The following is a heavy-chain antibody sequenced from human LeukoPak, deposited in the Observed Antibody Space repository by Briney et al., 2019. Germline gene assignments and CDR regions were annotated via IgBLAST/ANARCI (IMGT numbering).Heavy chain of an antibody. D-gene: IGHD5-18*01. CDR3: ARHTGGYSYGPPDY. CDR1: GGSISSSSYY. CDR2: IYYSGST. Sequence: SETLSLTCTVSGGSISSSSYYWGWIRQPPGKGLEWIGSIYYSGSTYYNPSLKSRVTISVDTSKNQFPLKLSSVTAADTAVYYCARHTGGYSYGPPDYWGQGTLVTVSS. V-gene: IGHV4-39*01. J-gene: IGHJ4*02.